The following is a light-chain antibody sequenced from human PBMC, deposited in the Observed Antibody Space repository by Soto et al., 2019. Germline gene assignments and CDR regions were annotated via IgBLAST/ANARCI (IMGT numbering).Light chain of an antibody. CDR3: QQYGSSPLT. J-gene: IGKJ4*01. V-gene: IGKV3-20*01. CDR1: QSVSSSY. CDR2: GAS. Sequence: EIVLTQSPGTLSLSPGERATFSCRASQSVSSSYLAWYQQKPGQAPRLLIYGASSRATGIPDRFSGSGSGTDFTLTISRLEPEDFALYYCQQYGSSPLTFGGGTKVEIK.